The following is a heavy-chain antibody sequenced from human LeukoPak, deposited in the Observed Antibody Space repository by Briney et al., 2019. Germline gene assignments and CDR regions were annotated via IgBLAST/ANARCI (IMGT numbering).Heavy chain of an antibody. CDR1: GYSFTSYW. J-gene: IGHJ4*02. D-gene: IGHD2-2*01. Sequence: GESLKISCKGSGYSFTSYWIGWVRQMPGKGLEWMGIIYPGDSDTRHSPSFQGQVTISADKSISTAYLQWSSLKASDTAMYYCTRPRPRYCSSTSCSYFDYWGQGTLVTVSS. V-gene: IGHV5-51*01. CDR2: IYPGDSDT. CDR3: TRPRPRYCSSTSCSYFDY.